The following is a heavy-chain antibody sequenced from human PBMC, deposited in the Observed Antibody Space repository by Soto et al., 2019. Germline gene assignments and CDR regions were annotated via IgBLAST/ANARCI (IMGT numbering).Heavy chain of an antibody. D-gene: IGHD3-22*01. V-gene: IGHV3-23*01. CDR3: AKSRYSDSSGDFYDF. J-gene: IGHJ4*02. Sequence: GGSLRLSCAASGFTFSNYAMSWVRQAPGKGLEWVSGIGGRATSAYYADSVKGRFAISRDNSYNTLFLQLNSLRAEDTAVYYCAKSRYSDSSGDFYDFWGQGTLVTVSS. CDR1: GFTFSNYA. CDR2: IGGRATSA.